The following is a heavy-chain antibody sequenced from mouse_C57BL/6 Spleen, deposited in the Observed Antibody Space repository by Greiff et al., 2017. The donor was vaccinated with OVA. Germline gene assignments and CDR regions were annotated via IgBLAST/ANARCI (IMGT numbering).Heavy chain of an antibody. Sequence: QVTLKVCGPGILQSSQTLSLTCSFSGFSLSTSGMGVSWIRQPSGKGLEWLAHIYWDDDKRYNPSLKSRLTISKDTSRNQVFLKITSVDTADTATYYCARRAVYSNYVSAMDYWGQGTSVTVSS. CDR2: IYWDDDK. D-gene: IGHD2-5*01. V-gene: IGHV8-12*01. CDR3: ARRAVYSNYVSAMDY. J-gene: IGHJ4*01. CDR1: GFSLSTSGMG.